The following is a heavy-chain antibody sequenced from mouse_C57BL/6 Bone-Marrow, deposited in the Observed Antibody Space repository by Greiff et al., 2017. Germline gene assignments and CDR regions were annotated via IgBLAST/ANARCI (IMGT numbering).Heavy chain of an antibody. CDR1: GFTFSSYS. CDR2: ISGGGGNT. CDR3: ARHANTVVAGMDY. Sequence: EVMLVESGGGLVKPGGSLQLSCAASGFTFSSYSMSWVRQTPEKRLEWVATISGGGGNTYYPDSVKGRFTISRDNAKNTLYLQMSSLRSEDTALYYCARHANTVVAGMDYWGQGTSVTASS. D-gene: IGHD1-1*01. J-gene: IGHJ4*01. V-gene: IGHV5-9*01.